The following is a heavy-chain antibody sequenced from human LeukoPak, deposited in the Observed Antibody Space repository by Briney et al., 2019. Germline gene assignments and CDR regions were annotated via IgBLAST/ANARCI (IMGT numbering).Heavy chain of an antibody. D-gene: IGHD5-12*01. CDR2: IRFDGSNK. CDR3: ATLLVADLFDC. Sequence: GRSLRLSCVGSGFTFSTYGMHWVRQAPGKGLEWVAFIRFDGSNKYYADSVKGRFTISRDNSKNTLYLQMNSLRVEDTSVYYCATLLVADLFDCWGQGTLVTVSS. J-gene: IGHJ4*02. V-gene: IGHV3-30*02. CDR1: GFTFSTYG.